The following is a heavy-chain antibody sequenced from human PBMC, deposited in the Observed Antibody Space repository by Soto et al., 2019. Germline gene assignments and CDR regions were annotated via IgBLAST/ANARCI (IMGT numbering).Heavy chain of an antibody. CDR3: ARHNPXFWSGYYSRPHVYYFDY. CDR2: IYYSGST. V-gene: IGHV4-39*01. J-gene: IGHJ4*02. Sequence: PSETLSLTCTVSGGSISGSSYYWGWIRQPPGQGLEWIGSIYYSGSTYYNPSLKSRVTISVDTSKNQFSLKLSSVTAADTAVYYCARHNPXFWSGYYSRPHVYYFDYWGPGTLVTVSS. D-gene: IGHD3-3*01. CDR1: GGSISGSSYY.